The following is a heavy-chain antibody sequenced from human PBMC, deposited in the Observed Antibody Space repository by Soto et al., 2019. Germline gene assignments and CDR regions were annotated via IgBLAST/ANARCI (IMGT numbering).Heavy chain of an antibody. Sequence: GGSLRLSCAASGFTFSIYGVHWVRQAPGKGLEWVAVTWFDGTTEYYAASVKGRFTVSRDNSKNTVYLQMNSLGAEDTAVYYCVRGSGNYFYYMDVWGIGTTVTVS. CDR1: GFTFSIYG. V-gene: IGHV3-33*01. D-gene: IGHD1-26*01. J-gene: IGHJ6*03. CDR3: VRGSGNYFYYMDV. CDR2: TWFDGTTE.